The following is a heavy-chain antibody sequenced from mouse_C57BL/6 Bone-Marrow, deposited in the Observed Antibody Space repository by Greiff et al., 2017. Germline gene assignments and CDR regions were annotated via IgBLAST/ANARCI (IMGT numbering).Heavy chain of an antibody. Sequence: QVQLKESGAELARPGASVKMSCKASGYTFTSYTMHWVKQRPGQGLEWIGYINPSSGYTKYNQKFKDKATLTADKSSSTAYMQLSSLTSEDSAVYYCARAYDYDRRYFDYWGQGTTLTVSS. D-gene: IGHD2-4*01. J-gene: IGHJ2*01. CDR3: ARAYDYDRRYFDY. CDR1: GYTFTSYT. V-gene: IGHV1-4*01. CDR2: INPSSGYT.